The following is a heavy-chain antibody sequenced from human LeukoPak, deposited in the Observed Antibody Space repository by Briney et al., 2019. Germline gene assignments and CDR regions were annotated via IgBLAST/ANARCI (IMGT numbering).Heavy chain of an antibody. D-gene: IGHD6-13*01. CDR2: INHSGST. CDR1: GGSFSGYY. V-gene: IGHV4-34*01. J-gene: IGHJ4*02. CDR3: AGAAAFDY. Sequence: AETLSLTCAVYGGSFSGYYWSWIRQPPGKGLEWIGEINHSGSTNYNPSLKSRVTISVDTSKNQFSLKLSSVTAADTAVYYCAGAAAFDYWGQGTLVTVSS.